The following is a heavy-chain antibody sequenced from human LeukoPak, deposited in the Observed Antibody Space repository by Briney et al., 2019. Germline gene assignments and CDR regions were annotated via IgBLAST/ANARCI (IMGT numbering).Heavy chain of an antibody. V-gene: IGHV3-7*01. Sequence: GGSLRLSCAASGFTFSRYWMNWVRQAPGKGLEWVANIKQDGNEKYSVDSLRGRFTISRDNAKNSLFLQMNSLRIEDTGVYYCARGRSESNGDFDSWGQGTLVTVSS. J-gene: IGHJ4*02. D-gene: IGHD4-11*01. CDR1: GFTFSRYW. CDR2: IKQDGNEK. CDR3: ARGRSESNGDFDS.